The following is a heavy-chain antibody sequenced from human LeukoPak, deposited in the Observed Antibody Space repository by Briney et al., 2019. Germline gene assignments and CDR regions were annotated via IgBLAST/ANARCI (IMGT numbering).Heavy chain of an antibody. V-gene: IGHV3-7*01. D-gene: IGHD5-18*01. Sequence: GGSLRLSCAASGFTFSSYWMSWVRQAPGKGLEWVANIKKDGSEKYYVDSVKGRFTISRDNAKTSLYLRMNSLRAEDTAVYYCARDLSGVAGYTYGRGIYYWGQGTLGTVSS. CDR3: ARDLSGVAGYTYGRGIYY. CDR2: IKKDGSEK. J-gene: IGHJ4*02. CDR1: GFTFSSYW.